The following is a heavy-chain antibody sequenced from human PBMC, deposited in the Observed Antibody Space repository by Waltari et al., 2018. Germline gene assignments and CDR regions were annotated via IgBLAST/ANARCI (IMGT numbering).Heavy chain of an antibody. CDR3: ARGDGDHWYFDL. CDR1: GYTFTGYY. D-gene: IGHD4-17*01. J-gene: IGHJ2*01. Sequence: QVQLVQSGAEVKKPGASVKVSCKASGYTFTGYYMHWVRQAPGQGLEWMGRINPNTGGTNYAQKCQVRVTMTRETSISTAYRELSRLRSDDTAVYDCARGDGDHWYFDLWGRGTLVTVAS. CDR2: INPNTGGT. V-gene: IGHV1-2*06.